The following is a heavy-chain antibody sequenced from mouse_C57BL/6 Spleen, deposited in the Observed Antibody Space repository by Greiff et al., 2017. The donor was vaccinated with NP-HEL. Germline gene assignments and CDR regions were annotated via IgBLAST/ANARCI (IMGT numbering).Heavy chain of an antibody. CDR3: AREDYGNYGDMDY. V-gene: IGHV1-81*01. CDR2: IYPRSGNT. Sequence: VQLQQSGAELARPGASVKLSCKASGYTFTSYGISWVKQRTGQGLEWIGEIYPRSGNTYYNEKFKGKATLTADKASSTAYMEIRSRTSEDSAVYFCAREDYGNYGDMDYWGQGTSVTVSS. CDR1: GYTFTSYG. D-gene: IGHD2-1*01. J-gene: IGHJ4*01.